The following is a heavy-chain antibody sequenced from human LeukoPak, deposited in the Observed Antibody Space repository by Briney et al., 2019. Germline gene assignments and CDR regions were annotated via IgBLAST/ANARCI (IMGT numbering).Heavy chain of an antibody. D-gene: IGHD6-13*01. V-gene: IGHV1-69*06. CDR1: GGTFISYA. J-gene: IGHJ4*02. CDR3: AFSSSWYGGYYFDY. CDR2: IIPIFGTA. Sequence: SVKVSCKASGGTFISYAISWVRQAPGQGLEWMGGIIPIFGTANYAQKFQGRGTITADKSTSTAYMELSSLRSEDTAVYYCAFSSSWYGGYYFDYWGQGTLVTVSS.